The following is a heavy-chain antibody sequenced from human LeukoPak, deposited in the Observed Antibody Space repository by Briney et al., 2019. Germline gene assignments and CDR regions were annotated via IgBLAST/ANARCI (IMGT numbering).Heavy chain of an antibody. CDR1: GYSFTSYW. Sequence: PGEPLKISCKGSGYSFTSYWIGWVRQMPGKGLEWRGIIYPGDSDTRYSPSFQGQVTISADKSISTAYLQWSSLKAADTAMYYCARVSRSGAARIDYWGQGTLVTVSS. CDR3: ARVSRSGAARIDY. D-gene: IGHD6-6*01. J-gene: IGHJ4*02. V-gene: IGHV5-51*01. CDR2: IYPGDSDT.